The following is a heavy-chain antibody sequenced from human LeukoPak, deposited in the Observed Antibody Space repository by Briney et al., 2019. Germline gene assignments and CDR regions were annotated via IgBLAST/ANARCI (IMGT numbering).Heavy chain of an antibody. Sequence: PGGSLRLSCAASGFTFSTYTMHWVRQAPGKGLEWVAVISYDGSNKYYADSVKGRFTISRDNSKDTLYLQMSSLRAEDTAVYYCARDYTGNPYYFDYWGQGTLVTVSS. D-gene: IGHD4-23*01. V-gene: IGHV3-30-3*01. CDR2: ISYDGSNK. J-gene: IGHJ4*02. CDR3: ARDYTGNPYYFDY. CDR1: GFTFSTYT.